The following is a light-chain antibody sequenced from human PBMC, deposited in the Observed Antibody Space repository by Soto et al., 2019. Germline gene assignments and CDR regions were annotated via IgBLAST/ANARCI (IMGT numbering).Light chain of an antibody. V-gene: IGKV1-5*03. CDR2: RAS. Sequence: GVRVTIACRASQNIRNWLAWFQXKXGXXXKXXXYRASTLDLGVPSRFSGSGSGTEFTLRISDLQPDDFATYYCQQYENYFWTFGQGNKVDIK. CDR1: QNIRNW. CDR3: QQYENYFWT. J-gene: IGKJ1*01.